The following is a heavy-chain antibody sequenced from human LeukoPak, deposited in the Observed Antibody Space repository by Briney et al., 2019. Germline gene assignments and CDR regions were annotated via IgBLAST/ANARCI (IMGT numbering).Heavy chain of an antibody. CDR3: ARDSIVATIGYYYGMDV. V-gene: IGHV3-7*01. D-gene: IGHD5-12*01. Sequence: GGSLRLSCAASGFTFSSYWMSWVRQAPGKGLEWVANIKQDGSEKYYADSVKGRFTISRDNAKNSLYLQMNSLRAEDTAVYYCARDSIVATIGYYYGMDVWGQGTTVTVSS. CDR2: IKQDGSEK. CDR1: GFTFSSYW. J-gene: IGHJ6*02.